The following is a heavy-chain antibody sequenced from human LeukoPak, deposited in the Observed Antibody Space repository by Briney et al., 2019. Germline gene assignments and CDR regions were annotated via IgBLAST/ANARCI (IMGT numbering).Heavy chain of an antibody. CDR3: ASGLVGGSFDY. Sequence: SGGSLRLSCAASGFSFKTYGMHWVRQAPGKGLEWVAITWYDGSNRFYADSVKGRFTISRDNSKSTLYLLMNSLRAEDTAVYFCASGLVGGSFDYWGQGTLVTVFS. D-gene: IGHD3/OR15-3a*01. CDR2: TWYDGSNR. CDR1: GFSFKTYG. J-gene: IGHJ4*02. V-gene: IGHV3-33*03.